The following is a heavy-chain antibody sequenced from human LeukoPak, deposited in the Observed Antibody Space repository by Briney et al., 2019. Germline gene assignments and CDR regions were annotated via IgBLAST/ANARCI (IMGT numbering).Heavy chain of an antibody. CDR3: AKAGLSPWWDRSWQDY. Sequence: PGGSLRLSCAASGFTFSSYSMNWVRQAPGKGLEWVSSISSSSSYIYYADSVKGRFTISRDNAKNSLYLQMNSLRAEDTAVYYCAKAGLSPWWDRSWQDYWGQGTLVTVSS. CDR2: ISSSSSYI. CDR1: GFTFSSYS. D-gene: IGHD6-13*01. V-gene: IGHV3-21*01. J-gene: IGHJ4*02.